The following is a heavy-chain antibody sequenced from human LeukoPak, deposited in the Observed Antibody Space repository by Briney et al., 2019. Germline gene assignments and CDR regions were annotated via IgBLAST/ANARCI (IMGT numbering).Heavy chain of an antibody. Sequence: SGGSLRLSCVASGFTFSSYEMNWVRQAPGKGLEWLSYIGSSDSTTHYADSVKGRFTISRDNAKNSLYLQMNSLRAEDTAVYFCARVGALSSSWLLYWGQGTLVTVSS. CDR1: GFTFSSYE. J-gene: IGHJ4*02. D-gene: IGHD6-13*01. CDR3: ARVGALSSSWLLY. V-gene: IGHV3-48*03. CDR2: IGSSDSTT.